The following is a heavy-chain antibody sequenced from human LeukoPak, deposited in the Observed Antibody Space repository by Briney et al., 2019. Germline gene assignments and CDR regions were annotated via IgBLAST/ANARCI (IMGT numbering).Heavy chain of an antibody. CDR3: ARDTYYYDSSGYPVDY. Sequence: GGSLRLSCAASGFTFSSHGMHWVRQAPGKGLEWVAFLRYDGSNKYYSDSVKGRFTISRDNSKNTLFLQMNSLSAEDTAVYYCARDTYYYDSSGYPVDYWGQGTLVTVSS. J-gene: IGHJ4*02. CDR2: LRYDGSNK. V-gene: IGHV3-30*02. CDR1: GFTFSSHG. D-gene: IGHD3-22*01.